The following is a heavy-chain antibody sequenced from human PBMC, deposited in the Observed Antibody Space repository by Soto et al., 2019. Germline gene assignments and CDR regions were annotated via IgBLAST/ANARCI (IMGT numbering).Heavy chain of an antibody. Sequence: EVQLVESGGGLVRPGGSLRLSCAASGFTFSYYWMHWVRQAPGKGLVWVSRIHSDGSSTTYADFVKGRFIISRDNARNTVDLQMNSVRVEDTAVCYCARGARGAFDLWGQGTVVTFSS. V-gene: IGHV3-74*01. CDR1: GFTFSYYW. J-gene: IGHJ3*01. CDR3: ARGARGAFDL. D-gene: IGHD1-26*01. CDR2: IHSDGSST.